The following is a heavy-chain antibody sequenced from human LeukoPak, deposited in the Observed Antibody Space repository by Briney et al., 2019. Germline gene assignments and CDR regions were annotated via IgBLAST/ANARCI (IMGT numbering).Heavy chain of an antibody. V-gene: IGHV3-23*01. D-gene: IGHD5-12*01. CDR2: ISGSGGST. Sequence: GGSLRLSCAASGFTFSSYAMSWVRQAPGKGLEWVSAISGSGGSTYYADSVKGRFTISRDNSKNTLYLQMNSLRAEDTAVYYCAKDRVATIRSKSIDYWGQGALVTVSS. CDR1: GFTFSSYA. CDR3: AKDRVATIRSKSIDY. J-gene: IGHJ4*02.